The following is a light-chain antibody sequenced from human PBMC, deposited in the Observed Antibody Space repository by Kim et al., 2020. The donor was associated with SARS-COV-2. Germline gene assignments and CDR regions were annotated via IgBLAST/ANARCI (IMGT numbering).Light chain of an antibody. Sequence: QAVVTQPPSVSAAPGQKVTISCSGSASNIANNYVSWYQQFPGTAPKVLIYDDIDRPSGTPDRFSGSKTGTSVTLVITGLQTGDEADYYCGTWDNSLSAVLFGGGTQLTVL. V-gene: IGLV1-51*01. CDR2: DDI. CDR3: GTWDNSLSAVL. CDR1: ASNIANNY. J-gene: IGLJ2*01.